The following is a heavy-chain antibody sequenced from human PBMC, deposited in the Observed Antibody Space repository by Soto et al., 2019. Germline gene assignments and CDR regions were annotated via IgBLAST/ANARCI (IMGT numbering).Heavy chain of an antibody. CDR3: ARAELVGATDY. CDR2: IYHTGTT. V-gene: IGHV4-39*07. J-gene: IGHJ4*02. CDR1: GGSITSYY. D-gene: IGHD1-26*01. Sequence: SETLSLTCTVSGGSITSYYWAWIRQSPGRGLEWIASIYHTGTTYYTPSLKSRVTISVDTSKNQFSLKLSSVTAADTAVYYCARAELVGATDYWGQGTLVTVSS.